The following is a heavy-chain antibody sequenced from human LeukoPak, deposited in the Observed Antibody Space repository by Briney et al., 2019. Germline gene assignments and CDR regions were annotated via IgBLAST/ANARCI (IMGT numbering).Heavy chain of an antibody. CDR3: AKGNRQWLNLNWFDP. J-gene: IGHJ5*02. CDR1: GFTFDDYA. V-gene: IGHV3-9*03. D-gene: IGHD6-19*01. Sequence: GRSLRLSCAASGFTFDDYAMHWVRQAPGKGLEWVSGIRWDSGSIVYADSVKGRFTISRDHAKNSMYLQMNSLRAEDLALYYCAKGNRQWLNLNWFDPWGQGTLVTVSS. CDR2: IRWDSGSI.